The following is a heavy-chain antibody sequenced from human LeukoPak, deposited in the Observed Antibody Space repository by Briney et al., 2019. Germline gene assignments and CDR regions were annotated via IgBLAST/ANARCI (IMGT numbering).Heavy chain of an antibody. CDR3: AKSYDISRFYPY. J-gene: IGHJ4*02. CDR1: GFTFSTFA. V-gene: IGHV3-23*01. Sequence: GRSLRLSCAASGFTFSTFAMSWVRQTPGKGLEWVSVISGGGGSTDYADSVKGRFTVSRDNSKDTLYLQMDSLTVEDTAVYYCAKSYDISRFYPYWGQGTLVTVSS. D-gene: IGHD3-22*01. CDR2: ISGGGGST.